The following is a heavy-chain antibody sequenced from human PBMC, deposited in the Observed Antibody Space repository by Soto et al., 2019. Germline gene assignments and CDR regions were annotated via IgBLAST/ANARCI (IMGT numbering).Heavy chain of an antibody. Sequence: PGGSLRLSCAASGFTFSSYGMHWVRQAPGKGLEWVAVIWYDGSNKYYADTVKGRFTISRDNSKNTLYLQMNSLRAEDTAVYYCAREKQQLSGWFDPWGQGTLVTVSS. CDR1: GFTFSSYG. D-gene: IGHD6-13*01. J-gene: IGHJ5*02. V-gene: IGHV3-33*01. CDR3: AREKQQLSGWFDP. CDR2: IWYDGSNK.